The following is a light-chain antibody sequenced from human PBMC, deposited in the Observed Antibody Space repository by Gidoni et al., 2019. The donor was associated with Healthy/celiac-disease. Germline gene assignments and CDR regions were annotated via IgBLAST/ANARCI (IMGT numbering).Light chain of an antibody. Sequence: QSALTQPPSASGSPGQSVTISCTGTSSDVGCYNYVSGYQQHPGKAPKLMIYEVSKRPSGVPDRFSGSKSGNTASLTVSGLQAEDEADYYCSSYAGSNNVVFGGGTKLTVL. CDR1: SSDVGCYNY. J-gene: IGLJ2*01. CDR2: EVS. CDR3: SSYAGSNNVV. V-gene: IGLV2-8*01.